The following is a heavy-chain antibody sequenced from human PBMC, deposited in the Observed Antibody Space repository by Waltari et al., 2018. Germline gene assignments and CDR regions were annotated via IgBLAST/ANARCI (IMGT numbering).Heavy chain of an antibody. V-gene: IGHV1-2*02. CDR1: GYTFSDYY. CDR2: INPNSEST. CDR3: ARDGSFAF. J-gene: IGHJ4*02. Sequence: QVQLVQSGAEVKKPGASVKVSCKAFGYTFSDYYMHWVRQAPGHGLEWMGWINPNSESTKYAQKFQGRVTLTRDTSINTVYMELSSLRSDDTALYYCARDGSFAFWGQGTLVTVSS.